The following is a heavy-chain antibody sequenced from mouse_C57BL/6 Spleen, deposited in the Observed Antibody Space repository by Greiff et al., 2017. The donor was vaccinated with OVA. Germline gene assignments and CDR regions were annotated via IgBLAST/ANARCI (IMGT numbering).Heavy chain of an antibody. Sequence: EVKLVESGGGLVKPGGSLKLSCAASGFTFSSYTMSWVRQTPEKRLEWVATISGGGGNTYYPDSVKGRFTISRDNAKNTLYLQMSSLRSEDTALYYCARHPLYYYGSSSPFDYWGQGTTLTVSS. V-gene: IGHV5-9*01. J-gene: IGHJ2*01. D-gene: IGHD1-1*01. CDR3: ARHPLYYYGSSSPFDY. CDR1: GFTFSSYT. CDR2: ISGGGGNT.